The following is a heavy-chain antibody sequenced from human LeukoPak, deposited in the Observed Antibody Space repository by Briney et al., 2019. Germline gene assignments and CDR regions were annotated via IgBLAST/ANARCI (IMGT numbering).Heavy chain of an antibody. J-gene: IGHJ4*02. CDR1: GFTVSSNY. D-gene: IGHD6-19*01. CDR3: ARISEQWLVALDY. CDR2: IYSGGST. V-gene: IGHV3-53*01. Sequence: GGSLRLSCAASGFTVSSNYMSWVRQAPGKGLEWVSVIYSGGSTYYADSVKGRFTISRDNSKNTLYLQMNSLRAEDTAVYYCARISEQWLVALDYWGQGTLVTVSS.